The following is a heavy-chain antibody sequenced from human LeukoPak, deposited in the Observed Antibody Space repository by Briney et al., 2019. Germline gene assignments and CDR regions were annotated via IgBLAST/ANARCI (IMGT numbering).Heavy chain of an antibody. J-gene: IGHJ4*02. CDR3: ARDSNWSLDY. V-gene: IGHV3-7*01. Sequence: PGGSLRLSCAASGFTFSSQWMSWVCQAPGKGLEWVANIKRDGSAEYYVDSVKGRFTISRDNAKNSLYLQMNSLRAEDTAVYFCARDSNWSLDYWGQGTLVTVSS. CDR2: IKRDGSAE. D-gene: IGHD1-1*01. CDR1: GFTFSSQW.